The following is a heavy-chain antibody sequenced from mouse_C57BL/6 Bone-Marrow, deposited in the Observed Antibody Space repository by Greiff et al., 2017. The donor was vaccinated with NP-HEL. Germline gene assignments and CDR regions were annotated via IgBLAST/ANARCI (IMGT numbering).Heavy chain of an antibody. J-gene: IGHJ3*01. CDR2: IDPSDSYT. CDR1: GYTFTSYW. D-gene: IGHD4-1*01. CDR3: ARELTGTTWFAY. Sequence: VQLQQPGAELVKPGASVKLSCKASGYTFTSYWMQWVKQRPGQGLEWIGEIDPSDSYTNYNQKFKGKATLTVDTSSSTAYMQLSSLTSEDSAVYYCARELTGTTWFAYWGQGTLVTVSA. V-gene: IGHV1-50*01.